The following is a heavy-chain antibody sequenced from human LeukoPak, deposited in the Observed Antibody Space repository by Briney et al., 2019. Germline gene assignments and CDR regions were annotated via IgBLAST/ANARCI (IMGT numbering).Heavy chain of an antibody. CDR1: GGSIHSY. CDR2: ISGSGTI. V-gene: IGHV4-4*07. CDR3: ARLVRYYYDSSGYGYYYYMDV. J-gene: IGHJ6*03. D-gene: IGHD3-22*01. Sequence: SETLSLTCTVSGGSIHSYWSWIRQPAGKGLEWIGRISGSGTITYNPALQSRLTISIDTSKNQFSLKLSSVTAADTAVYYCARLVRYYYDSSGYGYYYYMDVWGKGTTVTISS.